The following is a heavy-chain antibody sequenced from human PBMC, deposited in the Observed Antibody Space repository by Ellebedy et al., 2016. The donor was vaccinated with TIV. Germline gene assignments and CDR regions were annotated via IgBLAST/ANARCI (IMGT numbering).Heavy chain of an antibody. CDR1: RFTVSGNF. V-gene: IGHV3-66*01. Sequence: PGGSLRLSCEGFRFTVSGNFMTWVRQAPGKGMEWVSGIDSGGKTFYADSLKGRFTISRDNSKNTVFLQMNSLRPEDTAVYYCAAWLRFGDLVPFHPWGQGTLVTVSS. J-gene: IGHJ5*02. D-gene: IGHD3-10*01. CDR2: IDSGGKT. CDR3: AAWLRFGDLVPFHP.